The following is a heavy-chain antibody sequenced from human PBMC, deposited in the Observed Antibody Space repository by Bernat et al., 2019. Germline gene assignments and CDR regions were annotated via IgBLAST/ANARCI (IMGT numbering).Heavy chain of an antibody. D-gene: IGHD3-22*01. J-gene: IGHJ3*02. CDR1: GGSISSSSYY. CDR3: ARQARVVVINDAFDI. V-gene: IGHV4-39*01. Sequence: QLQLQESGPGLVKPSETLSLTCTVSGGSISSSSYYWGWIRQPPGKGLEWIGSIYYSGSTYYNPSLKSRVTISVDTSKNQFSLKLSSVTAAGTAVYYCARQARVVVINDAFDIWGQGTMVTVSS. CDR2: IYYSGST.